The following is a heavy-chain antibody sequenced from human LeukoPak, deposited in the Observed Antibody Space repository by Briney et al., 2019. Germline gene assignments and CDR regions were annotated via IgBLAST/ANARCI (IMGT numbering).Heavy chain of an antibody. CDR2: VDPEDGET. J-gene: IGHJ4*02. Sequence: ASVKASCKVSGYTFTDYYMHWVQQAPGKGLEWMGLVDPEDGETIYAEKFQGRVTITADTSTDTAYMELSSLRSEDTAVYYCATGGIAAAGQLDYWGQGTLVTVSS. V-gene: IGHV1-69-2*01. D-gene: IGHD6-13*01. CDR3: ATGGIAAAGQLDY. CDR1: GYTFTDYY.